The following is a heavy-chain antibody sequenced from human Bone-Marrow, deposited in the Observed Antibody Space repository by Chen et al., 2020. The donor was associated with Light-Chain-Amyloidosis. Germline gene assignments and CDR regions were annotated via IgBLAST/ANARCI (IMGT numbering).Heavy chain of an antibody. CDR3: ARRRDGYNFDY. CDR1: GYTFPNYW. J-gene: IGHJ4*02. Sequence: EVQLEQSGPKVKKPGESLKISCKGSGYTFPNYWIGWVRQMPGKGLELMGVIYPDASYARYSPSFEGQVTISADKSITTAYLQWRSLKASDTAMYYCARRRDGYNFDYWGQGTLVTVSS. D-gene: IGHD5-12*01. CDR2: IYPDASYA. V-gene: IGHV5-51*01.